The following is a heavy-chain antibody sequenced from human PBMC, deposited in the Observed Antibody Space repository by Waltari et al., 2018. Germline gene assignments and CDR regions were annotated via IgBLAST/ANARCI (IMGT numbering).Heavy chain of an antibody. D-gene: IGHD3-22*01. V-gene: IGHV3-30-3*01. Sequence: QVQLVESGGGVVQPGRSLRLSCAASGFTFSSYAMHWVRQAPGKGLEWVAGISYDGSNKYYADSVKGRFTISRDNSKNTLYLQMNSLRAEDTAVYYCARVNYDSSGYYSDYWGQGTLVTVSS. CDR2: ISYDGSNK. CDR1: GFTFSSYA. J-gene: IGHJ4*02. CDR3: ARVNYDSSGYYSDY.